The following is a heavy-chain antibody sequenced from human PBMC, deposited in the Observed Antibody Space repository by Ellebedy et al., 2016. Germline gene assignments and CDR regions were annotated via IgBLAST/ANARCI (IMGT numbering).Heavy chain of an antibody. Sequence: ASVKVSCKVSGYTLTELSMHWVRQAPGQGLEWMGWISAYNGNTNYAQKLQGRVTMTTDTSTSTAYMELRSLRSDDTAVYYCARDPSTYCGGDCYQTYGMDVWGQGTTVTVSS. CDR3: ARDPSTYCGGDCYQTYGMDV. CDR2: ISAYNGNT. D-gene: IGHD2-21*02. CDR1: GYTLTELS. J-gene: IGHJ6*02. V-gene: IGHV1-18*01.